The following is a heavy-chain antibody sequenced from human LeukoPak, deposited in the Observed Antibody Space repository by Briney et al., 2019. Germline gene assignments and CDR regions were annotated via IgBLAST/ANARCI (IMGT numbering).Heavy chain of an antibody. Sequence: ASVKVSCKASVYTFTSYDINWVRQATGQGLEWMGWMNPNSGNTGYAQKFQGRVTMTRNTSISTAYMELSSLRSEDTAVYYCARTYYDSSGYYLGLGYWGQGTLVTVSS. J-gene: IGHJ4*02. CDR3: ARTYYDSSGYYLGLGY. CDR1: VYTFTSYD. D-gene: IGHD3-22*01. CDR2: MNPNSGNT. V-gene: IGHV1-8*01.